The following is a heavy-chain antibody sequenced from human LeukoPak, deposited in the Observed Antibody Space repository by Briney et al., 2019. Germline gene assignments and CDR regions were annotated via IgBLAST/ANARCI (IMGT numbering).Heavy chain of an antibody. CDR1: GGSISSYY. Sequence: SETLSLTCTVSGGSISSYYWSWIRQPPGKGLEWIGYIYYSGSTNYNPSLKSRVTISVDTSKNQFSLKLSSVTAADTAVYYCARVKRIMITFGGGPFDPWGQGTLVTVSS. D-gene: IGHD3-16*01. CDR3: ARVKRIMITFGGGPFDP. V-gene: IGHV4-59*12. J-gene: IGHJ5*02. CDR2: IYYSGST.